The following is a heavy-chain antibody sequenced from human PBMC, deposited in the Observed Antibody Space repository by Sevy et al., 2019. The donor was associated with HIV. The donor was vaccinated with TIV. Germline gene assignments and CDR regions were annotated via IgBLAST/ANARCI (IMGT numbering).Heavy chain of an antibody. CDR1: GDSVSSNSAA. CDR2: TYYRSKWYN. CDR3: ARDASGWGSWDPYYFDY. V-gene: IGHV6-1*01. J-gene: IGHJ4*02. D-gene: IGHD6-25*01. Sequence: SQTLSLTCAISGDSVSSNSAAWNWIRQSPSRGLEWLGRTYYRSKWYNDYAVSVKSRVTINPDTSKNQFSLQLSSVTPEDTAVYYCARDASGWGSWDPYYFDYWGQGTLVTVSS.